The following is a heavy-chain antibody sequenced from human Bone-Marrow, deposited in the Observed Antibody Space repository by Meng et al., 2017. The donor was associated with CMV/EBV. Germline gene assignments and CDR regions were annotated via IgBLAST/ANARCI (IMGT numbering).Heavy chain of an antibody. CDR2: IIPILGIA. D-gene: IGHD6-13*01. V-gene: IGHV1-69*04. Sequence: SVKVSCKASGYTFTSYGISWVRQAPGQGLEWMGRIIPILGIANYAQKFQGRVTITADKSTSTAYMELSSLRSEDTAVYYCARVPAQYSSSDSGDWGQGTLVTVSS. CDR1: GYTFTSYG. J-gene: IGHJ4*02. CDR3: ARVPAQYSSSDSGD.